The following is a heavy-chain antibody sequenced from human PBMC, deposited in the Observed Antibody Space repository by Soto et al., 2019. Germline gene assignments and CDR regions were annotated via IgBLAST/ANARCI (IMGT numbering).Heavy chain of an antibody. CDR1: GFTFSSYG. CDR2: ISYDGSNK. D-gene: IGHD4-17*01. J-gene: IGHJ6*02. Sequence: VGSLRLSCAASGFTFSSYGMHWVRQAPGKGLEWVAVISYDGSNKYYADSVKGRFTISRDNSKNTLYLQMNSLRAEDTAVYYCAKDRRVTTNYYYYGMDVWGQGTTVTVSS. V-gene: IGHV3-30*18. CDR3: AKDRRVTTNYYYYGMDV.